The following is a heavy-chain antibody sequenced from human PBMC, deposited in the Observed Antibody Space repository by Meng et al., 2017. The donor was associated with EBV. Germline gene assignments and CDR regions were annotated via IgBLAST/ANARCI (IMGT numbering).Heavy chain of an antibody. J-gene: IGHJ4*02. CDR1: GYMFANYG. CDR2: INNVNGDT. D-gene: IGHD6-19*01. CDR3: ARESSGSGWSFDI. V-gene: IGHV1-18*01. Sequence: QVQVVQSGGEVKKPGASVKVSCKTSGYMFANYGIHWVRRAPGHGLEWLGWINNVNGDTNYAQKFQDRVTMTTDTSTTTVTMELRSLRYDDTAEYYCARESSGSGWSFDIWGQGTLGTVSS.